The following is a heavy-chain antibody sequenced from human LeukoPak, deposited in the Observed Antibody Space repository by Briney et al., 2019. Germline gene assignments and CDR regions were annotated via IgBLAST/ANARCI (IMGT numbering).Heavy chain of an antibody. CDR1: GGSFGGYY. J-gene: IGHJ6*03. V-gene: IGHV4-34*01. D-gene: IGHD3-3*01. Sequence: PSETLSLTCAVYGGSFGGYYWSWIRQPPGKGLEWIGEINHSGSTNYNPSLKSRVTISVDTSKNQFSLKLSSVTAADTAVYYCARGQPDTIFGVVIIRHYYYYMDVWGKGTTVTVSS. CDR2: INHSGST. CDR3: ARGQPDTIFGVVIIRHYYYYMDV.